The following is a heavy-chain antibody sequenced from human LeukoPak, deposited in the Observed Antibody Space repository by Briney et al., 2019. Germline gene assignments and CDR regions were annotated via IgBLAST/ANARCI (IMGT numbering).Heavy chain of an antibody. CDR2: IHPSGML. Sequence: SETLSLTCTVSGASFNSDDQYWNWIRQSPGKGLEWIGSIHPSGMLYNNPSLESRVTMSRDTSKNQFSLNLNSVTAADTAVYFCSIGLDSRNPGYGGQGIGVTVSS. J-gene: IGHJ4*02. V-gene: IGHV4-31*03. CDR3: SIGLDSRNPGY. CDR1: GASFNSDDQY. D-gene: IGHD3-22*01.